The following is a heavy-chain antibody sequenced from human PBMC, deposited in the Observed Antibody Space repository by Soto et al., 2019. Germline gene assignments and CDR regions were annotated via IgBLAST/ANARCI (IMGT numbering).Heavy chain of an antibody. D-gene: IGHD3-16*01. V-gene: IGHV1-46*01. Sequence: QVQLVQSGDEVKKPGASVKVSCKASGYTFTSYYMHWVRQAPGQGLEWMGIINPSGGSTSYAQKFQGRGTMTRDMSTSTVYMGLSSLRSEETAVYYCAGGKGGGLSADYFDYWGQGTLVTVSS. J-gene: IGHJ4*02. CDR2: INPSGGST. CDR3: AGGKGGGLSADYFDY. CDR1: GYTFTSYY.